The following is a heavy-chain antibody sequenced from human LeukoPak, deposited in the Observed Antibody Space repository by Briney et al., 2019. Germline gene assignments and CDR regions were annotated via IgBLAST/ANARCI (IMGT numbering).Heavy chain of an antibody. J-gene: IGHJ4*02. CDR2: ISSDGSTK. CDR3: ARRATFYDVSGWDH. Sequence: GGSLRLSCAASGFTFGTYGMHWVRQAAGKGLEWVACISSDGSTKHYVDSVKGGFTISRDNSKNTLYLQMGSLRPEDTAVYYCARRATFYDVSGWDHWGQGTLLTVSS. CDR1: GFTFGTYG. V-gene: IGHV3-30*03. D-gene: IGHD3-22*01.